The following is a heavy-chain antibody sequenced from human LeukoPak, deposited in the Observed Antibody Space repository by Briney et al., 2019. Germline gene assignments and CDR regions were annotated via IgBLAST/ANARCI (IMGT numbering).Heavy chain of an antibody. Sequence: PSDTVYLTCNVSGYSISSCYYCCLIQQPPREGLEWVGSIYHSGSTYYKPNLQSRVTISVDTSKNQSYLKLSSVTAADTAVYYCARRLYIAAAGIPSPFFDYWGQGTLVTVSS. CDR3: ARRLYIAAAGIPSPFFDY. CDR1: GYSISSCYY. CDR2: IYHSGST. V-gene: IGHV4-38-2*02. D-gene: IGHD6-13*01. J-gene: IGHJ4*02.